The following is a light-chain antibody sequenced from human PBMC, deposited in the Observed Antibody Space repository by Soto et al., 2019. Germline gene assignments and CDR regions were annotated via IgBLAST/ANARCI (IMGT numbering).Light chain of an antibody. CDR3: SSFTSSSSTYV. Sequence: QSALTQPASVSGSPGQSITISCTGTTSDVGGYNYVSWYQQYPGKAPKLMIFEVTDRPSGVSNRFSGSKSGNTASLSISGLQVDDEDEYYCSSFTSSSSTYVFGSGTKLTVL. J-gene: IGLJ1*01. CDR2: EVT. CDR1: TSDVGGYNY. V-gene: IGLV2-14*01.